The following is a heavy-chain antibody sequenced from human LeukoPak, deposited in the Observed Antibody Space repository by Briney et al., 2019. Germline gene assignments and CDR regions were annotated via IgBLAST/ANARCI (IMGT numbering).Heavy chain of an antibody. CDR2: IYYSGST. J-gene: IGHJ3*02. CDR3: ARADCSGGSCYSFDAFDI. CDR1: GGSFSGYY. Sequence: PSETLSLTCAVYGGSFSGYYWSWIRQPPGKGLEWIGYIYYSGSTNYNPSLKSRVTISVDTSKNQFSLKLSSVTAADTAVYYCARADCSGGSCYSFDAFDIWGQGTMVTVSS. D-gene: IGHD2-15*01. V-gene: IGHV4-59*01.